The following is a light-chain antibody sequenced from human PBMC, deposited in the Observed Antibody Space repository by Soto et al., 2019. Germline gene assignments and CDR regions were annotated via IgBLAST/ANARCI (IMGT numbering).Light chain of an antibody. CDR3: QKYSSVPV. V-gene: IGKV1-27*01. Sequence: DIQMTQSPTSLSASVGDRVTITCRASQGIRNYVAWYQQIPGKAPKLLFYDASTLQSGVPSRFSGSGSRTDFNLTINGLQPEDVATYSCQKYSSVPVFGPGTKVEIK. J-gene: IGKJ3*01. CDR2: DAS. CDR1: QGIRNY.